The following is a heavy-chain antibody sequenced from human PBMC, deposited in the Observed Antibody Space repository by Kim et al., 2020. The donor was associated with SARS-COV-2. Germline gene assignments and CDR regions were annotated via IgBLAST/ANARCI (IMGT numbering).Heavy chain of an antibody. Sequence: KLQGRVTMTTDTSTSTAYMELRSLRSDDTAVYYCARDKAELELPRGAFDIWGQGTMVTVSS. V-gene: IGHV1-18*01. J-gene: IGHJ3*02. CDR3: ARDKAELELPRGAFDI. D-gene: IGHD1-7*01.